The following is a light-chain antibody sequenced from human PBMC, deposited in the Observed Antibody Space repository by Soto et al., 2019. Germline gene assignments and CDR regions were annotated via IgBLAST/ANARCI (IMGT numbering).Light chain of an antibody. CDR1: QGISSY. CDR2: AAS. V-gene: IGKV1-6*01. Sequence: IQMTQSPSSLSASVGDRVTITCRASQGISSYLGWYQQKPGKVPKPLIYAASTLQSGVPSRFSGSGSGRDFTLTISSLQPEDFATYYCLLDYAYFWAFGQGTKVDIK. CDR3: LLDYAYFWA. J-gene: IGKJ1*01.